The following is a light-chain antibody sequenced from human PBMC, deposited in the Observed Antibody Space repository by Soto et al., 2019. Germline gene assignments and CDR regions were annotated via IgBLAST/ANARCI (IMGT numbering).Light chain of an antibody. CDR1: SSNIGSNY. J-gene: IGLJ2*01. CDR2: DNN. V-gene: IGLV1-51*01. CDR3: ATWDSTLSAVV. Sequence: QSVLTQPPSVSAAPGQKVTISCSGSSSNIGSNYVSWYQQLPGTAPKLLICDNNKRPSGIPDRFSGSKSDTSATLGITGLQTGDEADYYCATWDSTLSAVVFGVGTQLTVL.